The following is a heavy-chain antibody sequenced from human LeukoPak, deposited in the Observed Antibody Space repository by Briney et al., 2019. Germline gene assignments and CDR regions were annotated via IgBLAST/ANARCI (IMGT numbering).Heavy chain of an antibody. Sequence: GGSLRLSCAASGFTFSSYAMHWVRRAPGKGLEWVAVISYDGSNKYYADSVKGRFTISRDNSKNTLYLQMNSLRAEDTAVYYCARSNKDYYYYYGMDVWGQGTTVTVSS. J-gene: IGHJ6*02. CDR1: GFTFSSYA. CDR3: ARSNKDYYYYYGMDV. CDR2: ISYDGSNK. V-gene: IGHV3-30-3*01.